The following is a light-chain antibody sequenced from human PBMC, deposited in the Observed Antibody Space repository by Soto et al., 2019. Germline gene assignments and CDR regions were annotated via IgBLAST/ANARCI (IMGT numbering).Light chain of an antibody. J-gene: IGKJ4*01. CDR2: AAS. V-gene: IGKV3-15*01. Sequence: EIVMTQSPATLSVSPGERATLSCRASQSVGTYLAWYQQKPGQAPRLLIFAASTRATGITARFSGSGSGSEFTLTISSLQSEDFAVYSCQQYNNWPLVTFGGGTKVEIK. CDR1: QSVGTY. CDR3: QQYNNWPLVT.